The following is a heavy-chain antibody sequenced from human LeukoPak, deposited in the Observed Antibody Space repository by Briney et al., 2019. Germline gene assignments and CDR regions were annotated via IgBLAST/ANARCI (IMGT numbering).Heavy chain of an antibody. CDR3: ARDRNMIFGVVISSFDY. Sequence: SETLSLTCTVSRYSISRDYHWGWMRQPPGKGLEGIGSISQSGNTYYKPSLKSRVTISLDTSKNQFSLRLSSVTAADTAVYYCARDRNMIFGVVISSFDYWGQGILVSVSS. J-gene: IGHJ4*02. D-gene: IGHD3-3*01. CDR2: ISQSGNT. CDR1: RYSISRDYH. V-gene: IGHV4-38-2*02.